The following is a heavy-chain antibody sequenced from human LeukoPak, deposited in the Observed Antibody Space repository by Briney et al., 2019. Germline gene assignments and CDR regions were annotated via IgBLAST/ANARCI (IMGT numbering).Heavy chain of an antibody. Sequence: SGTLSLTCSVSGGSISSYYWSWIRQPPGKGLEWIGYIYYSGSTNYNPSLKSRVTISVDTSKNQFSLKLSSVTAADTAVYYCARDLRLDCSGGSCYSHDIWGQGTMVTVSS. D-gene: IGHD2-15*01. CDR1: GGSISSYY. CDR3: ARDLRLDCSGGSCYSHDI. CDR2: IYYSGST. J-gene: IGHJ3*02. V-gene: IGHV4-59*01.